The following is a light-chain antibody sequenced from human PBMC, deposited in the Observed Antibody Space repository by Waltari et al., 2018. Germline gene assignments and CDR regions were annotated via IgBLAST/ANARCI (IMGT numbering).Light chain of an antibody. Sequence: DIVMTQTPLSLPVTLGEPASISCRSSQSLLDSEDGHTYLEWYLQKPGQSPQLLIYEVSNRASGVPDRFSGSGSDTDFTLKISRVEAEDVGVYYCMQALEFPFTFGPGTKLDIK. V-gene: IGKV2-40*01. CDR1: QSLLDSEDGHTY. CDR3: MQALEFPFT. J-gene: IGKJ3*01. CDR2: EVS.